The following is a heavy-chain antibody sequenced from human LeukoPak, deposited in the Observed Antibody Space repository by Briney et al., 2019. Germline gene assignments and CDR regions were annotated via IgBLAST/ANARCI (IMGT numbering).Heavy chain of an antibody. J-gene: IGHJ4*02. D-gene: IGHD3/OR15-3a*01. CDR1: GYTFTGYY. CDR3: ARRGYEFSDLDN. V-gene: IGHV1-2*02. Sequence: ASVKVSCKASGYTFTGYYMHWVRQAPGQGLEWMGWINPNNGDTNFAQKFQGRVAMTRDTSMNTVYMELSSLRSDDTAVYYCARRGYEFSDLDNWGQGTLVAVSS. CDR2: INPNNGDT.